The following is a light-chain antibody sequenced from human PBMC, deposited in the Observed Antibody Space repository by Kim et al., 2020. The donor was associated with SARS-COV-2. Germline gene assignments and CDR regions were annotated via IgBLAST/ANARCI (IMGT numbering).Light chain of an antibody. CDR3: QAWARDTPV. Sequence: SYELTQPPSVSVSPGQTASITCSGDKLGQKFTAWYQQKPGQSPVVVMYQDDKRPSGIPERFSGPNSGNTATLTISGTKAMDEADYYCQAWARDTPVFGGG. J-gene: IGLJ3*02. CDR2: QDD. CDR1: KLGQKF. V-gene: IGLV3-1*01.